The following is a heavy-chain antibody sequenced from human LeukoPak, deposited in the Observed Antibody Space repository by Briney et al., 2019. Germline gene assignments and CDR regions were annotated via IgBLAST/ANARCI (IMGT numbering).Heavy chain of an antibody. V-gene: IGHV3-9*01. CDR2: ISWNSGSI. CDR3: ASMDEYDY. D-gene: IGHD2-2*03. CDR1: GFTFDDYA. J-gene: IGHJ4*02. Sequence: PGGSLRLSCAASGFTFDDYAMHWVRQAPGKGLEWVSGISWNSGSIGYADSVKGRLTISRDNAKNSLYLQMNSLRAEDTALYYCASMDEYDYWGQGTLVTVSS.